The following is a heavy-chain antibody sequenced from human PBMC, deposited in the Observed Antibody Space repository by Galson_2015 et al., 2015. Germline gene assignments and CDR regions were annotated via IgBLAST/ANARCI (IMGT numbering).Heavy chain of an antibody. CDR3: ARPAAAGLP. CDR2: INTANGNT. J-gene: IGHJ5*02. Sequence: SVKVSCKASGYTFTSYAIHWVRQAPGQRLECMGWINTANGNTKCSQKFQGRVTITRDTSASTIYMELSSLRFEDTAVYYCARPAAAGLPWGQGTLVTVSS. D-gene: IGHD6-13*01. CDR1: GYTFTSYA. V-gene: IGHV1-3*04.